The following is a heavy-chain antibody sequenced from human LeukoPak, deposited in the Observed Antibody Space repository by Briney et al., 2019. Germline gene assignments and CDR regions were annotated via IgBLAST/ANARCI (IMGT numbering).Heavy chain of an antibody. D-gene: IGHD3-22*01. Sequence: ASVKVSCKVSGYTLTELSMHWVRQAPGKGLEWMGGFDPEDGETIYAQKFQGRVTMTEDTSTDTAYMELSSLRSEDTSVYYCATDPSITMRGGAFDIWGQGTMVTVSS. V-gene: IGHV1-24*01. J-gene: IGHJ3*02. CDR2: FDPEDGET. CDR1: GYTLTELS. CDR3: ATDPSITMRGGAFDI.